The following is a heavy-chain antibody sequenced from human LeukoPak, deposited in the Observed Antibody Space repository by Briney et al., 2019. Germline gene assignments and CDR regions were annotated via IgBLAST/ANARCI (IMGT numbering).Heavy chain of an antibody. V-gene: IGHV1-69*13. J-gene: IGHJ4*02. Sequence: SVTVSCKASGGTFSSYAISWVRQAPGQGLEWMGGIIPIFGTANYAQKFQGRVTITAGESTSTAYMELSSLRSEDTAVYYCAATSYGHYWGQGTLVTVSS. CDR3: AATSYGHY. CDR2: IIPIFGTA. D-gene: IGHD1-26*01. CDR1: GGTFSSYA.